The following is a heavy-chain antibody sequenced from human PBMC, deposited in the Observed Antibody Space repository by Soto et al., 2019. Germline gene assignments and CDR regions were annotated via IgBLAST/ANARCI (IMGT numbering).Heavy chain of an antibody. D-gene: IGHD3-10*01. CDR1: GFTFSNFA. V-gene: IGHV3-23*01. CDR2: ISGTDGST. Sequence: GESLKISCAASGFTFSNFALRWVRQAPGKGLEWVAGISGTDGSTYYADSVKGRFTISRDNSKNTVHLQMNSLSGEDTATYYCARDYYGSGSYIFDYWGQGTQVTVSS. J-gene: IGHJ4*02. CDR3: ARDYYGSGSYIFDY.